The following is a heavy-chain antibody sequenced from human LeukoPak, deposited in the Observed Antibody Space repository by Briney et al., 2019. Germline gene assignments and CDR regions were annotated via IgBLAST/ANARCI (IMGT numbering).Heavy chain of an antibody. Sequence: GGSLRLSCAASGFTFSSYGMHWVRQAPGKGLEWVAVISYDGSNKYYADSVKGRFTISRDNSKNTLYLQMNSLRAEDTAVYYCAKDQLYLAVAGRRIDYWGQGTLVTVSS. V-gene: IGHV3-30*18. J-gene: IGHJ4*02. CDR2: ISYDGSNK. D-gene: IGHD6-19*01. CDR1: GFTFSSYG. CDR3: AKDQLYLAVAGRRIDY.